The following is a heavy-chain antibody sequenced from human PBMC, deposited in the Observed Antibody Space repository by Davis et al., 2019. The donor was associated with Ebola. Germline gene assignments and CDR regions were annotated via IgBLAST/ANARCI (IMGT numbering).Heavy chain of an antibody. CDR3: AKGKIVGSGYDSFDS. CDR2: ISYDGGNV. CDR1: GFSFSSYG. Sequence: PGGSLRLSCSASGFSFSSYGMHWVRQAPGKGLQWVALISYDGGNVDYADFVKGRFIISREDAKTSLYLQMNNLRAGDTAVYYCAKGKIVGSGYDSFDSWGQGTLVTVSS. V-gene: IGHV3-30*18. J-gene: IGHJ4*02. D-gene: IGHD5-12*01.